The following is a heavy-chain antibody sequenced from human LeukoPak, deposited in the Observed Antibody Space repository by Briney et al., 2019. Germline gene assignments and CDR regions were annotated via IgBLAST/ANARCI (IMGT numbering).Heavy chain of an antibody. CDR2: IYHSGST. D-gene: IGHD3-10*01. Sequence: SGTLSLTCAVSGGSISSSYWWSWVRQPPGKGLEWIGEIYHSGSTNYNPSLKSRVTISVDTSKNQFSLKLNSVTAADTAVYYCARGGYYGPGNDFRFDPWGQGTLVTVSS. V-gene: IGHV4-4*02. CDR3: ARGGYYGPGNDFRFDP. J-gene: IGHJ5*02. CDR1: GGSISSSYW.